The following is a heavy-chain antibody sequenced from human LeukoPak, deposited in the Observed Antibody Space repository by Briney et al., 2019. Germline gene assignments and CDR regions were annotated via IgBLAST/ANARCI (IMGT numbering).Heavy chain of an antibody. J-gene: IGHJ4*02. D-gene: IGHD4/OR15-4a*01. CDR2: INSDGINT. CDR3: ARRAGAYSHPYDY. V-gene: IGHV3-74*01. Sequence: GGSLRLSCAASGFTFSNYWMHWVRQAPGKGLVWVSRINSDGINTSYADSVKGRFTISRDNSKNTLFLQMNSLRAEDTAAYYCARRAGAYSHPYDYWGQGTLVTVSS. CDR1: GFTFSNYW.